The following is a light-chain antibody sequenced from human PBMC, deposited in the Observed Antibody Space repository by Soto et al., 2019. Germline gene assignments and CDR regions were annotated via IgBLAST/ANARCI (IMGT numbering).Light chain of an antibody. Sequence: QSPDYLALSLGERSTIHCKSSQSVRSNLAWYQQKPGQAPRLLIYGASTRATGIPARFSGSGSGTDFTLTISRLEPEDFAVYYCQQYGSSGTFGQGTKVDIK. CDR2: GAS. J-gene: IGKJ1*01. CDR1: QSVRSN. V-gene: IGKV3-20*01. CDR3: QQYGSSGT.